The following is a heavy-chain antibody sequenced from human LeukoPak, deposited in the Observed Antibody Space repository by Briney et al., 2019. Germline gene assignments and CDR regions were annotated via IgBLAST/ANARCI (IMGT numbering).Heavy chain of an antibody. Sequence: TYYNPSLKSRVTISVDTSKNQFSLQLSSVTAADTAVYYCARCNRGSTVTSEWGLLCFGFDPWGQGALVTVSS. J-gene: IGHJ5*02. D-gene: IGHD1-26*01. CDR3: ARCNRGSTVTSEWGLLCFGFDP. V-gene: IGHV4-30-2*04. CDR2: T.